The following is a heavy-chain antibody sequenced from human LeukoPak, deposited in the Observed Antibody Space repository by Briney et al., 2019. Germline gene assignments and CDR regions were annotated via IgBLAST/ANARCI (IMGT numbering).Heavy chain of an antibody. CDR2: INTDGSGT. J-gene: IGHJ6*03. CDR1: GFTFSSYW. CDR3: ARSRYYYYMDV. V-gene: IGHV3-74*01. Sequence: GGSLRLSCAASGFTFSSYWMHWVRQAPGKGLVWVSRINTDGSGTSYADSVKGRFTISRDNAKNTLYLQMNSLRAKDTAVYYCARSRYYYYMDVWGKGTTVTVSS.